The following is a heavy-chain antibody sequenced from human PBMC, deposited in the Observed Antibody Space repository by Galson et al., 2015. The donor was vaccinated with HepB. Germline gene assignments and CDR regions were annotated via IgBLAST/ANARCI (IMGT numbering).Heavy chain of an antibody. V-gene: IGHV3-53*01. D-gene: IGHD5-12*01. J-gene: IGHJ6*03. Sequence: SLRLSCAASGFTVSSNYMSWVRQAPGKGLEWVSVIYSGGSTYYADSVKGRFTISRDNSKNTLYLQMNSLRAEDTAVYYCARDTVDIVATNYYYYYMDVWGKGTTVTVSS. CDR1: GFTVSSNY. CDR2: IYSGGST. CDR3: ARDTVDIVATNYYYYYMDV.